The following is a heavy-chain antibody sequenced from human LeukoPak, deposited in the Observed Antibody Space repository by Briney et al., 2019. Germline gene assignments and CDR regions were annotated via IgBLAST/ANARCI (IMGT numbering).Heavy chain of an antibody. J-gene: IGHJ4*02. CDR3: ATFDGSGPDYFDC. CDR1: GGSFSGYY. V-gene: IGHV4-34*01. Sequence: SETLSLTCAVYGGSFSGYYWSWIRQPPGKGLEWIGEINHSGSTNYNPSLKSRVTISVDMSKNQFSLKLSSVTAADTAVYYCATFDGSGPDYFDCWGQGTLVTVSS. CDR2: INHSGST. D-gene: IGHD3-10*01.